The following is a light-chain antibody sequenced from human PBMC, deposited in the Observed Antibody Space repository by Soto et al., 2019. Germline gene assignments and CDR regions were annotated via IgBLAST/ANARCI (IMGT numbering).Light chain of an antibody. V-gene: IGKV1-39*01. J-gene: IGKJ3*01. Sequence: DIQMTQSPSSLSASVGDRVTITSRASQTIIRYLNWYQQKPGRAPNLLIYAASSLHTGVPSRFSASGSGTEFTLTISSLQPEDSATYYCQQSYSTLFTFGPGTRVEIK. CDR1: QTIIRY. CDR3: QQSYSTLFT. CDR2: AAS.